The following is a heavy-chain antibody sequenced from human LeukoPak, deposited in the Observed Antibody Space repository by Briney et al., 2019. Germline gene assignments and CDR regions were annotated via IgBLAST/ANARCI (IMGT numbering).Heavy chain of an antibody. J-gene: IGHJ4*02. CDR1: RFTFSDYA. CDR2: IRVSGGST. V-gene: IGHV3-23*01. CDR3: AKGDRARYSGTYVDC. Sequence: AGGYLRLSCAPPRFTFSDYAMSWVRQAPGEGVGWVSTIRVSGGSTWYADSVKGRFTISRQNSKNTLYLQMNSLRAEDTAVYYCAKGDRARYSGTYVDCWGQGTLVTVSS. D-gene: IGHD1-26*01.